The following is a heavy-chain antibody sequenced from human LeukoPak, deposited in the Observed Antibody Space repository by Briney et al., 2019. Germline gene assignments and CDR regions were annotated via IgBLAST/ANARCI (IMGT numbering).Heavy chain of an antibody. J-gene: IGHJ4*02. CDR2: INPRDRTT. V-gene: IGHV1-46*01. D-gene: IGHD3-16*02. Sequence: GASVKVSCKASGYTFTSYYIQWVRQAPGEGLEWMGIINPRDRTTAYAQKFQGRVTMTRDTSTSTAYMELSSLRSEDTAVYYCARARDYVWGSYRYDYFDYWGQGTLVTVSS. CDR3: ARARDYVWGSYRYDYFDY. CDR1: GYTFTSYY.